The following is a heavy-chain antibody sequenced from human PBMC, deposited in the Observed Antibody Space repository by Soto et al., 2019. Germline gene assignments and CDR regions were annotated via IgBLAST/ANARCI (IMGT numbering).Heavy chain of an antibody. CDR1: GGPISSSSYF. Sequence: QLQLQESGPGLVKPSETLSLTCTVSGGPISSSSYFWGWIRQSPGKGLEWIGSIYYSGSTFYNPSLKSRVTISVDTSKNQFSLNLSSLTAADTAVFYCARHSATVIMGDTGFDSWGQGTLVTVSS. D-gene: IGHD2-21*01. CDR3: ARHSATVIMGDTGFDS. V-gene: IGHV4-39*01. CDR2: IYYSGST. J-gene: IGHJ4*02.